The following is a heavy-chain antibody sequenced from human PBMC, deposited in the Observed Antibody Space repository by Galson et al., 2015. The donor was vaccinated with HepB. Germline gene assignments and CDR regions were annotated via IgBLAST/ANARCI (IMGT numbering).Heavy chain of an antibody. CDR3: AKTTYGGSGKPYYFDS. CDR1: GFTFNKFA. V-gene: IGHV3-23*01. J-gene: IGHJ4*02. D-gene: IGHD4-23*01. CDR2: ISSDAVNR. Sequence: SLRLSCAASGFTFNKFAMTWVRQAPQAPGEGLEWVSSISSDAVNRYYTDSLKGRFTISRDNSKSTLYLQMHSLRAEDTAVYYCAKTTYGGSGKPYYFDSWGRGTLVTVSS.